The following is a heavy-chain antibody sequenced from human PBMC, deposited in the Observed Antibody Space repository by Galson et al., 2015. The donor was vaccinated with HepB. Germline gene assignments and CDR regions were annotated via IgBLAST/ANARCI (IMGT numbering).Heavy chain of an antibody. V-gene: IGHV4-59*01. CDR2: IYYSGST. CDR3: ARGRTIVLSGS. Sequence: SETLSLTCTVSGGSISPYYWSWIRQPPGKGLEWIGYIYYSGSTNYNPSLNSRVTISLDTSKNEFYLNLSSVTAADTAVYYCARGRTIVLSGSWGQGTLVTVSS. D-gene: IGHD2-8*01. CDR1: GGSISPYY. J-gene: IGHJ5*02.